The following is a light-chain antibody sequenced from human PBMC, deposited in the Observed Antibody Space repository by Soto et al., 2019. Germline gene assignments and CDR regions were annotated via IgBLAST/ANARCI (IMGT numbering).Light chain of an antibody. V-gene: IGLV1-40*01. Sequence: QPVLTQPPSVSGAPGQRVTISCTGNSSNLGAGYDVHWYQQLPGAAPKLVIFGNRNRPSGVPERFSGSKSGTSASLAITGLQAEDEADYYCAAWDDSLRGWVFGGGTKLTVL. CDR1: SSNLGAGYD. CDR2: GNR. CDR3: AAWDDSLRGWV. J-gene: IGLJ3*02.